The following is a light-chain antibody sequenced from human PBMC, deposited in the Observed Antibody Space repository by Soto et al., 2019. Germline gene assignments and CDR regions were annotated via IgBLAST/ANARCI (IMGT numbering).Light chain of an antibody. J-gene: IGLJ1*01. V-gene: IGLV2-14*01. CDR2: EVS. CDR3: SSYTSSSTLV. CDR1: SSDVGGYNY. Sequence: QSALTQPASVSGSPGQSITISCTGTSSDVGGYNYVSWYQQHPGTAPKLMIYEVSNRPSGVSNRCSGSKSGNTASLTISGLQHEDEADYYCSSYTSSSTLVFGAGTKVTVL.